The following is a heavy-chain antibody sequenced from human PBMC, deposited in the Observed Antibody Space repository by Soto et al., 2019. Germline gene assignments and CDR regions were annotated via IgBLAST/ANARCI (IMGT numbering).Heavy chain of an antibody. J-gene: IGHJ4*02. D-gene: IGHD3-10*01. Sequence: EVQLVESGGGLVQPGGSLRLSCAASGFIFSDYYMDWVRQAPGKGLEWVGRIVNKANSHATYYAESVKGRFTISRDDSQNSLFLQVSALKTEYTAVYYCVRAYYYAFDFWGQGTLVTVSS. CDR1: GFIFSDYY. V-gene: IGHV3-72*01. CDR3: VRAYYYAFDF. CDR2: IVNKANSHAT.